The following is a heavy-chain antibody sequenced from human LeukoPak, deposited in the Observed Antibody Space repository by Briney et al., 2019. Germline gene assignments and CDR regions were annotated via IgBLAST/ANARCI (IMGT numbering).Heavy chain of an antibody. J-gene: IGHJ4*02. CDR1: GFTFSSYG. CDR3: AKDPLRGYAPYYFDC. CDR2: IRFDGTNK. D-gene: IGHD3-22*01. Sequence: PGGSLRLSCAASGFTFSSYGMHWVRQTPGKGLEWVAFIRFDGTNKYYADSVKGRFTISRDNSKNTLYLQMNSLRAEDTAVYYCAKDPLRGYAPYYFDCWGQGTLVTVSS. V-gene: IGHV3-30*02.